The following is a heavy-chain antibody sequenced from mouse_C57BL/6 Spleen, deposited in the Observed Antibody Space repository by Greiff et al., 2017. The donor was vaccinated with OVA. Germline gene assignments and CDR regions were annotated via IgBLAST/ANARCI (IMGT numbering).Heavy chain of an antibody. CDR3: ARNYYGSSYEKYYYAMDD. J-gene: IGHJ4*01. CDR2: IWSGGST. CDR1: GFSLTSYG. D-gene: IGHD1-1*01. Sequence: VQLQQSGPGLVQPSQSLSITCTVSGFSLTSYGVHWVRQSPGKGLEWLGVIWSGGSTDYNAAFISRLSISKDNSKSQVFFKMNSLQADDTAIYYCARNYYGSSYEKYYYAMDDWGQGTSVTVSS. V-gene: IGHV2-2*01.